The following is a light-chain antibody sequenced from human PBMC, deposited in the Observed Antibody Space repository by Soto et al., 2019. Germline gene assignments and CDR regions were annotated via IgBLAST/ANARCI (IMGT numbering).Light chain of an antibody. J-gene: IGKJ1*01. CDR3: LQDYNYPRT. CDR2: AAS. V-gene: IGKV1-6*01. CDR1: QGSRND. Sequence: AIQMTQSPSSLSASVGDRVTITCRASQGSRNDLGWYQQKPGKAPKVLIYAASSLESGVPSRFSGSGSGTDFTLTISSLQPEDSATYYCLQDYNYPRTFGQGTKVEVK.